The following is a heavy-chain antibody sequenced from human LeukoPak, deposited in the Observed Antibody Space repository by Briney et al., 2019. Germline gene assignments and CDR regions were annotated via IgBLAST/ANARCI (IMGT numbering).Heavy chain of an antibody. CDR2: IWYDGSNK. CDR1: GFTFSSYG. CDR3: ASSVVRGVYYYYYGMDV. V-gene: IGHV3-33*01. J-gene: IGHJ6*02. Sequence: GGSLRLSRAASGFTFSSYGMHWVRQAPGKGLEWVAVIWYDGSNKYYADSVKGRFTISRDNSKNTLYLQMNSLRAEDTAVYYCASSVVRGVYYYYYGMDVWGQGTTVTVSS. D-gene: IGHD3-10*01.